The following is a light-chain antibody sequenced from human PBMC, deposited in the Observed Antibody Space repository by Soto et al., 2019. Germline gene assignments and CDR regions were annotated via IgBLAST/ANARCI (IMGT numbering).Light chain of an antibody. CDR3: QQGYSTPIT. V-gene: IGKV1-39*01. Sequence: DIQMTQSPSSLSASVGDRVTINCRASQSISSYLNWYQQKPGKAPKVLIYAASNLQSGVPSRFSGSGSGTDFALTISSLQPEDFATYYCQQGYSTPITFGQGTRLEIK. J-gene: IGKJ5*01. CDR1: QSISSY. CDR2: AAS.